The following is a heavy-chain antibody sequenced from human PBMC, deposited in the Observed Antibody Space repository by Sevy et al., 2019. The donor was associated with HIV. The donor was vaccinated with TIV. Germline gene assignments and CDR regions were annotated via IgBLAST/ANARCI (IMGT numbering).Heavy chain of an antibody. V-gene: IGHV3-15*01. Sequence: GGSLRLSCAASGFSFRDAWLSWVRQAPGKGLEWVGRVRSKGDGGTTEYAAPVKGRFTIARDDSKNVMYVHMNSLKTEDTAVYYCTTEGADWGQGTLVTVSS. CDR1: GFSFRDAW. J-gene: IGHJ1*01. CDR2: VRSKGDGGTT. CDR3: TTEGAD.